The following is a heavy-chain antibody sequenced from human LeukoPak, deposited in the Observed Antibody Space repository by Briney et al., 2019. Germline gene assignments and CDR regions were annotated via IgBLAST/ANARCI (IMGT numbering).Heavy chain of an antibody. Sequence: SETLSLXCTVSGGSISSYYWSWIRQPPGKELEWIGYIYYSGSTNYNPSLKSRVTISVDTSKNQFSLKLSSVTAADTAVYYCARWQNGLAFDIWGQGQWSPSLQ. CDR3: ARWQNGLAFDI. CDR1: GGSISSYY. D-gene: IGHD5-12*01. J-gene: IGHJ3*02. V-gene: IGHV4-59*01. CDR2: IYYSGST.